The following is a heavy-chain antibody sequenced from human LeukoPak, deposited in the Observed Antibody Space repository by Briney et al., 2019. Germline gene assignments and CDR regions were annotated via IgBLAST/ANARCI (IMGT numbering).Heavy chain of an antibody. D-gene: IGHD3-10*01. Sequence: PSETLSLTCTVSGGSISSYCWSCIRQPAGKGLEWIGRICTSGSTNYNPSLKSRVTISVDTSKNQFSLKLSSVTAADTAVYYCASGSYGPFDYWGQGTLVTVSS. CDR3: ASGSYGPFDY. CDR1: GGSISSYC. V-gene: IGHV4-4*07. CDR2: ICTSGST. J-gene: IGHJ4*02.